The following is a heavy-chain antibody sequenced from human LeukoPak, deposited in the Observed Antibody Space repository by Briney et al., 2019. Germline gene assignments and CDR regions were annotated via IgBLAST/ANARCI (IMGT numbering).Heavy chain of an antibody. Sequence: SETLSLTCTVSGGSINSYYWGWVRQPAGKGLEWIGRIYTSGSTNYNPSLKSRVTMSVDTSKNQFSLKLSSVTAADTAVYYCARGSYYDSSGYYYSAFDIWGQGTMVTVSS. CDR2: IYTSGST. CDR3: ARGSYYDSSGYYYSAFDI. V-gene: IGHV4-4*07. J-gene: IGHJ3*02. CDR1: GGSINSYY. D-gene: IGHD3-22*01.